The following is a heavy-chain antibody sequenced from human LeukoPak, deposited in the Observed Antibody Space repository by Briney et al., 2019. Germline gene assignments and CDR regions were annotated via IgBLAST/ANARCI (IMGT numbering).Heavy chain of an antibody. Sequence: PGGSLRLSCAVSGLTFSNTWLSWVRQAPGKGLEWLGRIKSKNNGGTTDYAAPVRGRFTISRDDSKNTLYLQMNGLKTEDTGLYYCSTDSLVLNYWGQGTLVTVSS. CDR3: STDSLVLNY. CDR2: IKSKNNGGTT. V-gene: IGHV3-15*01. D-gene: IGHD3-16*01. J-gene: IGHJ4*02. CDR1: GLTFSNTW.